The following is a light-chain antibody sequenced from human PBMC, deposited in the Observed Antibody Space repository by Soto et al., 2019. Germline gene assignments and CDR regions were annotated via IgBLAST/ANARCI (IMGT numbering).Light chain of an antibody. CDR2: GAS. Sequence: EIVLTQSPGTLSLSPGERATLSCRTSESVTSTYLAWYQQKPGQPPRLLIYGASSRATGIPDRFSGSGSGTDFTLTISRVEPGDFAVYYCVLFGSSPRYTVGEGTKLEIK. V-gene: IGKV3-20*01. CDR1: ESVTSTY. CDR3: VLFGSSPRYT. J-gene: IGKJ2*01.